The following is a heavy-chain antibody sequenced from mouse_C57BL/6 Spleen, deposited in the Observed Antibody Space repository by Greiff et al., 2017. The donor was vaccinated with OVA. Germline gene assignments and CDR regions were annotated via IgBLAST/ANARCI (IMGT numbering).Heavy chain of an antibody. CDR2: IDPENGDT. CDR1: GFNIKDDY. D-gene: IGHD1-1*01. Sequence: VQLQQSGAELVRPGASVKLSCTASGFNIKDDYMHWVKQRPEQGLEWIGWIDPENGDTEYASKFQGKATITADTSSNTAYLQLSSLTSEDTAVYYCTTGVVERGYFDYWGQGTTLTVSS. J-gene: IGHJ2*01. V-gene: IGHV14-4*01. CDR3: TTGVVERGYFDY.